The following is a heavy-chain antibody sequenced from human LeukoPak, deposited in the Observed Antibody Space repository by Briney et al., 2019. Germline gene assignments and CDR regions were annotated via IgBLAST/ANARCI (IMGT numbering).Heavy chain of an antibody. J-gene: IGHJ5*01. CDR2: ISPSGNQI. D-gene: IGHD6-19*01. Sequence: GGSLRLSCAASGFTFSSHWMTWVRQAPGKGLDWVANISPSGNQINLVDSVKGRFTISRDNAETSLYLQMTSVTVEATSVYFCEVWGLAMAVSSWGHGTMVTVSS. V-gene: IGHV3-7*01. CDR3: EVWGLAMAVSS. CDR1: GFTFSSHW.